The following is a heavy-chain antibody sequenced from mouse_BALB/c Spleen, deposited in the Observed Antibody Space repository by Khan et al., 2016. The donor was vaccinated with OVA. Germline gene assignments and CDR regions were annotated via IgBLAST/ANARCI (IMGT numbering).Heavy chain of an antibody. CDR1: GYSITSDYA. V-gene: IGHV3-2*02. Sequence: EVELVESGPGLVKPSQSLSLTCTVTGYSITSDYAWNWIRQFPGNKLEWMGYISYSGRTSYNPSLNSRISITRDTSKNQFFLQLNSVTTEDTATYFCARSVTITTVVATYFDYWGQGTTLTVSA. J-gene: IGHJ2*01. CDR3: ARSVTITTVVATYFDY. D-gene: IGHD1-1*01. CDR2: ISYSGRT.